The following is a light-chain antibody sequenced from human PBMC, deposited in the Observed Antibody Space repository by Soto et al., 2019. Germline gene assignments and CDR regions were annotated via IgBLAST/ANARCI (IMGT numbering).Light chain of an antibody. J-gene: IGLJ1*01. CDR3: SSYKYSKSVV. Sequence: QSVLTQPASVSGSPGQSITISCTGNSSDIGGYNYVSWYQQHPDKAPKLMIYDVSDRPSGVSNRFSGSKSGNTASLTISGLQAEDEADYYCSSYKYSKSVVFGTGTKLTVL. V-gene: IGLV2-14*03. CDR1: SSDIGGYNY. CDR2: DVS.